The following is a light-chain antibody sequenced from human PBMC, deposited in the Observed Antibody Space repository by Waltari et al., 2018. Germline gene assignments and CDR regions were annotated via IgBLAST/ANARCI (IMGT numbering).Light chain of an antibody. CDR1: SSDVGNFLL. Sequence: QSALTQPASVSGSPGQSISISCPGSSSDVGNFLLLSWYQQHPGKAPKVIIYEGNKRPSGLSDRFSGSKSGNTASLTISGLQSDDEADYYCCSYVGGTSWVFGGGTKLTVL. V-gene: IGLV2-23*01. CDR2: EGN. CDR3: CSYVGGTSWV. J-gene: IGLJ3*02.